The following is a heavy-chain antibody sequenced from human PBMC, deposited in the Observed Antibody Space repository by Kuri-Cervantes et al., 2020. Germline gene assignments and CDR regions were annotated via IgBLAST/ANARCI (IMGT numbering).Heavy chain of an antibody. CDR2: IIPIFGTA. D-gene: IGHD3-10*01. CDR3: VRAVYGSGNHWFDP. CDR1: GFTFSSYA. J-gene: IGHJ5*02. V-gene: IGHV1-69*01. Sequence: GGSLRLSCAASGFTFSSYAISWVRQAPGQGLEWMGGIIPIFGTANYAQKFQGRVTITADESTSTAYMELSSLRSEDTAVYYCVRAVYGSGNHWFDPWGQGTLVTVSS.